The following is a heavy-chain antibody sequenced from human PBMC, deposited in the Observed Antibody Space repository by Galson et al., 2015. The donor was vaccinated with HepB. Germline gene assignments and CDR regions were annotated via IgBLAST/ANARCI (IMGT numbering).Heavy chain of an antibody. D-gene: IGHD2-15*01. CDR1: GGTFSSYA. J-gene: IGHJ4*02. Sequence: SVKVSCKASGGTFSSYAVSWVRQAPGQGLEWMGRIIPILGIANYAQKFQGRVTITADKSTSTAYMELSSLRSEDTAVYYCAKIAPHGYWGQGTLVTVSS. CDR2: IIPILGIA. CDR3: AKIAPHGY. V-gene: IGHV1-69*04.